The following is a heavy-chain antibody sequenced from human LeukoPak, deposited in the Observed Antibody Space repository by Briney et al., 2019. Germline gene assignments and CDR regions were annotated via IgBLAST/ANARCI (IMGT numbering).Heavy chain of an antibody. J-gene: IGHJ4*02. Sequence: TSETLSLTCSVSGGSVTSYYWSWIRHPPGKGLEWIGHIHYSGSNNYNPSLKSRVTMFVDRSKNQISLRLSSVTAADTAVYYCARHGTVSSGSYFDYWGQGTQVTLS. CDR2: IHYSGSN. CDR3: ARHGTVSSGSYFDY. CDR1: GGSVTSYY. V-gene: IGHV4-59*08. D-gene: IGHD1-26*01.